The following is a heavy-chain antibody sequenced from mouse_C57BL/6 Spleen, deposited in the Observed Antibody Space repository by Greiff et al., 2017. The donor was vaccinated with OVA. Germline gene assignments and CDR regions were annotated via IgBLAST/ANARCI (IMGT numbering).Heavy chain of an antibody. V-gene: IGHV1-7*01. CDR1: GYTFTSYW. D-gene: IGHD2-4*01. CDR3: ARSDYDNDVGFAD. Sequence: VQLQESGAELAKPGASVKLSCKASGYTFTSYWMHWVKQRPGQGLEWIGYINPSSGYTKYNQKFKDKATLTADKSSSTAYMQLSSLTYEDSAVYDCARSDYDNDVGFADWGQGTLVTVSA. J-gene: IGHJ3*01. CDR2: INPSSGYT.